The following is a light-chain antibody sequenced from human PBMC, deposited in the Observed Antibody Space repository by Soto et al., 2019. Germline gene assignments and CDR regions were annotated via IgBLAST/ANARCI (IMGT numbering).Light chain of an antibody. J-gene: IGKJ1*01. V-gene: IGKV3D-15*01. CDR3: QQYNSYWT. CDR1: QSVSSN. Sequence: EIVMTQSPATLSVSPGERATLSCRASQSVSSNLAWYQQKPGQPPRLLIYGASNRATGIPDRFSGSGSGTDFTLTISSLQPDDFATYYCQQYNSYWTFGQGTKVDIK. CDR2: GAS.